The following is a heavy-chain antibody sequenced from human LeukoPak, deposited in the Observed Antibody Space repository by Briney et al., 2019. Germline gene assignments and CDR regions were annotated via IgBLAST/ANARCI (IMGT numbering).Heavy chain of an antibody. CDR3: TTDRYYYGSGSYCILDY. Sequence: GGSLRLSCAASGFTFSNAWMNWVRQAPGKGLEWVGRIKSKTDGGTTDYAAPVKGRFTISRDDSKNTLYLQMNSLKTEDTAVYYSTTDRYYYGSGSYCILDYWGQGTLVTVSS. D-gene: IGHD3-10*01. J-gene: IGHJ4*02. CDR1: GFTFSNAW. V-gene: IGHV3-15*07. CDR2: IKSKTDGGTT.